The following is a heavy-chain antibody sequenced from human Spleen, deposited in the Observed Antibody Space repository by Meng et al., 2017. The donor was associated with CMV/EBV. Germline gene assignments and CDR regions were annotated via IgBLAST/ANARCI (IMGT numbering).Heavy chain of an antibody. D-gene: IGHD1-14*01. CDR2: IYSGDVM. Sequence: GESLKISCAASGLMFRRYGMSWVRQAPGKGLECVSVIYSGDVMYYADSVKGRFTISRDTVENTLSLQMDSLRTEDTAVYYCARARRVHYNSPFAPFDHWGLGTVVTVSS. V-gene: IGHV3-66*02. CDR3: ARARRVHYNSPFAPFDH. CDR1: GLMFRRYG. J-gene: IGHJ4*02.